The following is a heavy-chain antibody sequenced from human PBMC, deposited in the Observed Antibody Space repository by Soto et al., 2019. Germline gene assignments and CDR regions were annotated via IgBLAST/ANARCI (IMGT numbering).Heavy chain of an antibody. CDR1: GGTFSSYA. CDR2: IIPIFGTA. Sequence: SVKVSCKASGGTFSSYAISWVRQAPGQGLEWMGGIIPIFGTANYAQKFQGRVTITADESTSTAYMELSSLRSEDTAVYYCARDGSSSSTQFDYWGQGTLVTVSS. D-gene: IGHD6-6*01. CDR3: ARDGSSSSTQFDY. V-gene: IGHV1-69*13. J-gene: IGHJ4*02.